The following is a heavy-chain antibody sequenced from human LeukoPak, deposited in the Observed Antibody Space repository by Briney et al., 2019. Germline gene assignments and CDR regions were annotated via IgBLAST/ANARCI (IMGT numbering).Heavy chain of an antibody. V-gene: IGHV3-30*03. CDR2: ISYDGSNK. D-gene: IGHD1-26*01. J-gene: IGHJ4*02. Sequence: GGSLRLSCAASGFTFSSYGMHWVRQAPGKGLEWVAVISYDGSNKYYADSVKGRFTISRDNAKNSLYLQMNSLRAEDTAVYYCASSGSYSAGFDYWGQGTLVTVSS. CDR3: ASSGSYSAGFDY. CDR1: GFTFSSYG.